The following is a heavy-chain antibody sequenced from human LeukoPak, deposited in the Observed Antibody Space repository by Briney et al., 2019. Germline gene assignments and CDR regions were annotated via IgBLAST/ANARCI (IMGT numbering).Heavy chain of an antibody. V-gene: IGHV3-33*08. CDR1: GFTFSSYA. CDR2: IRSDASRR. CDR3: ARRQGRVYYDSSAQYFGY. J-gene: IGHJ4*02. D-gene: IGHD3-22*01. Sequence: GGSLRLSCAASGFTFSSYAMSWVRQAPGKGLEWVAFIRSDASRRYYTDSVKDRFTISRDNSKNTLYLQMNSLRAEDTAVYYCARRQGRVYYDSSAQYFGYWGQGTLVTVSS.